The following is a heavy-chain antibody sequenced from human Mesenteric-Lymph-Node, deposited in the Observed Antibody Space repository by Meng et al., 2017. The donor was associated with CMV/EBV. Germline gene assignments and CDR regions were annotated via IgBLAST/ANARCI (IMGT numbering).Heavy chain of an antibody. J-gene: IGHJ6*02. D-gene: IGHD3-10*01. Sequence: ASVKVSCKASGYTFTGYYMHWVRQAPGQGLEWMGWINPNSGGTNYAQKFQGRVTMTRDTSISTAYMELSRLRSDDTAVYYCAREGFGHRGYPGYGMDVWGQGTTVTVSS. V-gene: IGHV1-2*02. CDR3: AREGFGHRGYPGYGMDV. CDR1: GYTFTGYY. CDR2: INPNSGGT.